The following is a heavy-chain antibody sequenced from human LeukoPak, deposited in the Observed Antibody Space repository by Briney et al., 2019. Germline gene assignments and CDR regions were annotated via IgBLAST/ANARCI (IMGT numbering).Heavy chain of an antibody. CDR1: GFTFGSYD. CDR3: ARGYCTNGVCYGGFDY. V-gene: IGHV3-13*01. J-gene: IGHJ4*02. Sequence: GGSLRLSCAASGFTFGSYDMHWVRQATGKGLEWVSAIGAAGDTYYLGSVKDRFTISRENANNSLYLQMNSLRAGDTAVYYCARGYCTNGVCYGGFDYWGQGTLVTVSS. D-gene: IGHD2-8*01. CDR2: IGAAGDT.